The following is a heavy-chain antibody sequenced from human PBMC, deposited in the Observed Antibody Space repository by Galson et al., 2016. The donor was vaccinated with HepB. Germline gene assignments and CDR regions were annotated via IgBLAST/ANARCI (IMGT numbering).Heavy chain of an antibody. Sequence: TLSLTCTVSGGSISSADYYWSWIRQHAGKALEWIGYIYYTGRTYYNPSLKSRVTMSIDTSKNQFSLKMTSVTAADTAVYYCARGYSYGGGIYWGRGTLVTVSS. D-gene: IGHD5-18*01. CDR1: GGSISSADYY. CDR3: ARGYSYGGGIY. V-gene: IGHV4-31*03. J-gene: IGHJ1*01. CDR2: IYYTGRT.